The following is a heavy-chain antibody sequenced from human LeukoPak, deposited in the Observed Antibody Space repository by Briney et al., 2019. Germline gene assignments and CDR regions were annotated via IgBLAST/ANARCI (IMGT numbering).Heavy chain of an antibody. CDR3: ARVGATTRWFDH. CDR1: GYSISSGYY. D-gene: IGHD1-26*01. CDR2: IYHSGST. J-gene: IGHJ5*02. V-gene: IGHV4-38-2*01. Sequence: SETLSLTCAVSGYSISSGYYWGWIRQPPGKGLEWIGSIYHSGSTYYNPSLKSRVTISVDTSKNQFSLKLSSVTAADTAVYYCARVGATTRWFDHWGQGTLVTVSS.